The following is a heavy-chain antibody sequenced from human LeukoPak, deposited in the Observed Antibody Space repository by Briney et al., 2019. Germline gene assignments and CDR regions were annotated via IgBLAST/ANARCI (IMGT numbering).Heavy chain of an antibody. V-gene: IGHV1-69*06. CDR2: IIPIFGTA. D-gene: IGHD1-26*01. Sequence: SVKVSCKASGGTFSSYAISWVRQAPGQGLEWMGGIIPIFGTANYAQKFQGRVTMTEDTSTDTAYMELSSLRSEDTAVYYCATESYSGSYLYAFDIWGQGTMVTVSS. CDR1: GGTFSSYA. CDR3: ATESYSGSYLYAFDI. J-gene: IGHJ3*02.